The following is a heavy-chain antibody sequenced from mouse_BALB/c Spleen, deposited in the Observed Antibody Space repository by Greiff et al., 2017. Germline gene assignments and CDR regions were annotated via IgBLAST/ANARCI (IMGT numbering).Heavy chain of an antibody. CDR1: GYTFTSYT. CDR3: ARRSRGYYAMDY. J-gene: IGHJ4*01. CDR2: INPSSGYT. Sequence: VQLQESAAELARPGASVKMSCKASGYTFTSYTMHWVKQRPGQGLEWIGYINPSSGYTEYNQKFKDKTTLTADKSSSTAYMQLSSLTSEDSAVYYCARRSRGYYAMDYWGQGTSVTVSS. D-gene: IGHD3-3*01. V-gene: IGHV1-4*02.